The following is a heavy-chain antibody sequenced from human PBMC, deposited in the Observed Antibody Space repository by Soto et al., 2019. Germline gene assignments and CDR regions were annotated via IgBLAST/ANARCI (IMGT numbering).Heavy chain of an antibody. D-gene: IGHD1-20*01. J-gene: IGHJ1*01. CDR2: IWHDESTE. V-gene: IGHV3-33*03. Sequence: GGSLRLSCVASGFTFSRYDLHWVRQAPGKGLEWLAIIWHDESTEYYADSLKGRFTISRDNSKNTLYLQMNSLRAEDTAVYYCATKITVPQRAYWGQGTLVTVSS. CDR3: ATKITVPQRAY. CDR1: GFTFSRYD.